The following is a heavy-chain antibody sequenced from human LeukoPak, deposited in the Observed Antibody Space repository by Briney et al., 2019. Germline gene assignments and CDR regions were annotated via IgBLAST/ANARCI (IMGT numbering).Heavy chain of an antibody. CDR2: ICSGGST. CDR1: GFTVSSNY. D-gene: IGHD2-15*01. J-gene: IGHJ6*03. Sequence: GGSLRLSCAASGFTVSSNYMSWVRQAPGKGLEWVSVICSGGSTYYADSVKGRFTISRDNSKNTLYLQMNSLRAEDTAVYYCARGGGGEDYYYYYYYMDVWGKGTTVTVSS. CDR3: ARGGGGEDYYYYYYYMDV. V-gene: IGHV3-53*01.